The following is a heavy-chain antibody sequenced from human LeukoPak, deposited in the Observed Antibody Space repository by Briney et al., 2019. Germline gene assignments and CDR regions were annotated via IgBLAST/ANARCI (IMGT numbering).Heavy chain of an antibody. CDR2: INHSGST. V-gene: IGHV4-34*01. CDR3: ARDWTPLGGGGFDY. CDR1: GGSFSGYY. D-gene: IGHD1-1*01. J-gene: IGHJ4*02. Sequence: SETLSLTCAVYGGSFSGYYWSWIRQPPGKGLEWIGEINHSGSTNYNPSLKSRVTISVDTSKNQFSLELSSVTAADTAVYYCARDWTPLGGGGFDYWGQGTLVTVSS.